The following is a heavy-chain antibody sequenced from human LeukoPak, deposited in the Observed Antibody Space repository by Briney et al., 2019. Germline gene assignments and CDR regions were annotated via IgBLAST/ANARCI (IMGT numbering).Heavy chain of an antibody. D-gene: IGHD3-3*01. Sequence: SETLSLTCTVPGGSINSYYWSWIRQPAGKGLEWIGRIYTSGSTNYNPSLKSRVTMSVDTSKNQFSLKLSSVTAADTAVYYCARDPTYYDFWDMDVWGKGTTVTVSS. J-gene: IGHJ6*03. CDR2: IYTSGST. CDR1: GGSINSYY. V-gene: IGHV4-4*07. CDR3: ARDPTYYDFWDMDV.